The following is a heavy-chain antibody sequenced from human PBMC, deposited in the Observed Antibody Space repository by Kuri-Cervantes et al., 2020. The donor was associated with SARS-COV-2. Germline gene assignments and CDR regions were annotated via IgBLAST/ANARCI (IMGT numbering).Heavy chain of an antibody. CDR3: ARQVETYYYYYGMDV. J-gene: IGHJ6*02. CDR2: IYYSGST. V-gene: IGHV4-39*01. CDR1: GGSISGSGYY. Sequence: SETLSLTCTVSGGSISGSGYYWGWIRQPPGKGLEWIGSIYYSGSTYYNPSLKSRVTISVDTSKNQFSLKLSSVTAADTAVYYCARQVETYYYYYGMDVWGQGTTVTVSS.